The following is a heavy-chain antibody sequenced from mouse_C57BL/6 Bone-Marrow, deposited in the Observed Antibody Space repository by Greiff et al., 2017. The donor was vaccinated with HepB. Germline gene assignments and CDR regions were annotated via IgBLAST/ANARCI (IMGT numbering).Heavy chain of an antibody. CDR1: GYAFSSSW. CDR3: ARFRYGNPHYYAMDY. J-gene: IGHJ4*01. V-gene: IGHV1-82*01. Sequence: QVQLQQPGPELVKPGASVKISCKASGYAFSSSWMNWVKQRPGKGLEWIGRIYPGDGDTNYNGKFKGKATLTADKSSSTAYMQLSSLTSEDSAVYFCARFRYGNPHYYAMDYWGQGTSVTVSS. D-gene: IGHD2-1*01. CDR2: IYPGDGDT.